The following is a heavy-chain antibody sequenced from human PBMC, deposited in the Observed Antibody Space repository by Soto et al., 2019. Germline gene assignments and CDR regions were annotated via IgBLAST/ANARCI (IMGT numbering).Heavy chain of an antibody. D-gene: IGHD4-17*01. Sequence: QMQLVQSGPEVKKPGTSVKVSCKASGFTFTSSAMQWVRQARGQRLEWIGWIVVGRGNTNYAQKFQERVTITRDMSTSTAYMELSSLRSEDTAVYYCAASTVTRYYYYYGMDVWGQGTTVTVSS. CDR3: AASTVTRYYYYYGMDV. J-gene: IGHJ6*02. V-gene: IGHV1-58*02. CDR2: IVVGRGNT. CDR1: GFTFTSSA.